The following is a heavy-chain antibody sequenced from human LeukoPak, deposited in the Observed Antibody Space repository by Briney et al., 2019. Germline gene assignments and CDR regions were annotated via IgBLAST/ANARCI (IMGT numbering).Heavy chain of an antibody. D-gene: IGHD6-13*01. CDR2: IYYSGST. V-gene: IGHV4-31*03. CDR3: ARVGGIAAAGTVFFGY. CDR1: GGSISSGGYY. Sequence: PSQTLSLTCTVSGGSISSGGYYWSWIRQHPGKGLEWIGYIYYSGSTYYNPSLKSRVTISVDTSKNQFSLKLSSVTAADTAVYYCARVGGIAAAGTVFFGYWGQGTLVTVSS. J-gene: IGHJ4*02.